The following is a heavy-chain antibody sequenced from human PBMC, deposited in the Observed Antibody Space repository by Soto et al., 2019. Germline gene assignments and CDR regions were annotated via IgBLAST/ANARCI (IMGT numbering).Heavy chain of an antibody. CDR2: IYYSGST. Sequence: QVQLQESGPGLVKPSQTLSLTCTVSGGSISSGGYYWSWIRQHPGKGLEWIGYIYYSGSTYYNPSLKSRVTISVDTSKNQFSLKLSSVTAADTAVYYCARESRVRYCSSTSCYGFDWFDPWGQGTLVTVSS. J-gene: IGHJ5*02. D-gene: IGHD2-2*01. CDR3: ARESRVRYCSSTSCYGFDWFDP. CDR1: GGSISSGGYY. V-gene: IGHV4-31*03.